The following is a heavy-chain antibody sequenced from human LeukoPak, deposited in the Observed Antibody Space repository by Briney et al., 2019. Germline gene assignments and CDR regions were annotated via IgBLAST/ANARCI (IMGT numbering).Heavy chain of an antibody. V-gene: IGHV3-30-3*01. CDR2: ISYDGNNK. J-gene: IGHJ4*02. CDR1: GFTFSSYA. D-gene: IGHD3-22*01. Sequence: GRYLRLSCAASGFTFSSYAMHWVRQAPGKGLEWLAVISYDGNNKYYADSVKGRFTISRDNSKNTLYLQMNSLRAEDTAVYYCARRRGYDSSGYYQIDYWGQGTLVTVSS. CDR3: ARRRGYDSSGYYQIDY.